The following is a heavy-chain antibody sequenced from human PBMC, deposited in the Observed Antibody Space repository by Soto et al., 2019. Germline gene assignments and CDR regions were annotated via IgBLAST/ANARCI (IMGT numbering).Heavy chain of an antibody. J-gene: IGHJ4*02. V-gene: IGHV4-34*01. Sequence: SETLSLTCAVYGGSFIDYSWGWIRQSPGTGLEWIGEINHSGSANYNPSLKSRVTISVDTSKNQFSLKLNSVTAADTAVYYCSRQLRMITFGGVIAEYYFDYRGQGTLVTVSS. CDR2: INHSGSA. D-gene: IGHD3-16*02. CDR1: GGSFIDYS. CDR3: SRQLRMITFGGVIAEYYFDY.